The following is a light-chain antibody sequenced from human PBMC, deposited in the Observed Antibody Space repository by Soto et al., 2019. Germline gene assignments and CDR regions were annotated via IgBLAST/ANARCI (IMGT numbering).Light chain of an antibody. V-gene: IGKV4-1*01. CDR1: QRVLYNSNNKNH. J-gene: IGKJ2*01. CDR3: QQYYSIPFT. Sequence: DFVMTQAPYSLAVSLGERATINCKSSQRVLYNSNNKNHLGWFQHTPGHPPKLLIYGASFRPSGVPDRFSGSGSGTDFTLTISSLQAEDVAVYYCQQYYSIPFTFGQGTKLEI. CDR2: GAS.